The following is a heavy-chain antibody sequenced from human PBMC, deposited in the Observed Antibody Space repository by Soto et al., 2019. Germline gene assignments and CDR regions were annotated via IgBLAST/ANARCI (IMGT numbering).Heavy chain of an antibody. Sequence: EVQLLESGGGLVQPGGSLRLSCAASGFTFNNYVMSWVRQAPGKGLEWVSAISPSGGTTYYADSVKGRFTISRDNSKNTLYLQMNSRRAEDTAVYYCATDHGYGEVSYWGQGTLVTVSS. V-gene: IGHV3-23*01. D-gene: IGHD4-17*01. CDR2: ISPSGGTT. CDR1: GFTFNNYV. J-gene: IGHJ4*02. CDR3: ATDHGYGEVSY.